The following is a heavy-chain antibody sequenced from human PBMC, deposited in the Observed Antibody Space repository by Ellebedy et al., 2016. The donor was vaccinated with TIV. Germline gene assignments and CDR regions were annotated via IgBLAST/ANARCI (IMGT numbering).Heavy chain of an antibody. CDR3: ARLGTFITLNYWYFDL. CDR1: GFTFSDFY. Sequence: GESLKISCAASGFTFSDFYLSWIRQAPGKGLEWVSYISSSGSVIQNADSVKGRFTISRDNAKNSLYLQMNSLTAEDTAVYFCARLGTFITLNYWYFDLWGRGTLVTVSS. D-gene: IGHD3-22*01. V-gene: IGHV3-11*01. J-gene: IGHJ2*01. CDR2: ISSSGSVI.